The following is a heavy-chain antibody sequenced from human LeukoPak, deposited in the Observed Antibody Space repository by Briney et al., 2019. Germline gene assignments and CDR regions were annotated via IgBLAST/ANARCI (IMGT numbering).Heavy chain of an antibody. CDR1: GFTFSTYA. D-gene: IGHD3-9*01. CDR3: AKRGVTGYKEAFDY. CDR2: VSGGGGST. Sequence: GGSLRLSCAASGFTFSTYAMSWVRQAPGKGLEWVSAVSGGGGSTYYADSVEGRFTISRDNSKNTLHLQMNSLRAEDTAVYYCAKRGVTGYKEAFDYWGQGTLVTVSS. J-gene: IGHJ4*02. V-gene: IGHV3-23*01.